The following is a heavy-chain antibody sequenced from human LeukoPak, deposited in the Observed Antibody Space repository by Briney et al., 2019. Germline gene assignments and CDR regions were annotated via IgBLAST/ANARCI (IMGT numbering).Heavy chain of an antibody. Sequence: GGSLRLSCVASGFTFSSYAMSWVRQAPGKGLEWVSAISGSGGSTYYADSVKGRFTISRDNSKNTLYLQMNSLRAEDTAVYYCAKDSPRGFDYSKYLHDAFDIWGQGTMVTVSS. CDR1: GFTFSSYA. D-gene: IGHD4-11*01. CDR3: AKDSPRGFDYSKYLHDAFDI. J-gene: IGHJ3*02. V-gene: IGHV3-23*01. CDR2: ISGSGGST.